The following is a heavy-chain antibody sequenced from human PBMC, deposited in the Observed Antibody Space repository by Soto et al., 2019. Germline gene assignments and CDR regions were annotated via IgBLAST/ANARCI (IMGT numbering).Heavy chain of an antibody. D-gene: IGHD1-1*01. J-gene: IGHJ4*02. V-gene: IGHV1-3*01. CDR3: ARATTGTRIIDY. CDR2: INAGNGNT. Sequence: ASVKVSCKASGYTFTSYAMHWVRQAPGQRLEWMGWINAGNGNTKYSQKFQGRVTITRDTSASTAYMELSSLRSEDTAVYYCARATTGTRIIDYWGQGTLVTVSS. CDR1: GYTFTSYA.